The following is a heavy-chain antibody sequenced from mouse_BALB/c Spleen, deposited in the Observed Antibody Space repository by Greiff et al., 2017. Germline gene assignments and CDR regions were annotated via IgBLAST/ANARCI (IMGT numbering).Heavy chain of an antibody. CDR1: GYTFTSYW. CDR3: ARRLTGSWYFDV. Sequence: QVQLQQPGAELVKPGASVKLSCKASGYTFTSYWMHWVKQRPGQGLEWIGEINPSNGRTNYNEKFKSKATLTVDKSSSTAYMQLSSLTSEDSAVYYCARRLTGSWYFDVWGAGTTVTVSS. CDR2: INPSNGRT. J-gene: IGHJ1*01. V-gene: IGHV1S81*02. D-gene: IGHD4-1*01.